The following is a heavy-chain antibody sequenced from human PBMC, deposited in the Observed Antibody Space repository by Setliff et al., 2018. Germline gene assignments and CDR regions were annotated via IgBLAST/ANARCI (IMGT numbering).Heavy chain of an antibody. CDR1: GGSVNSGYDN. J-gene: IGHJ4*02. Sequence: SETLSLTCTVSGGSVNSGYDNWNWLRQPAGKGLEWIGHINRRGSTNFTPSLKSRVTISLDTSKNQFSLNLTSVTAADTAVYYCACLQGGDQDFWGQGTLVTVSS. CDR3: ACLQGGDQDF. CDR2: INRRGST. D-gene: IGHD3-16*01. V-gene: IGHV4-61*09.